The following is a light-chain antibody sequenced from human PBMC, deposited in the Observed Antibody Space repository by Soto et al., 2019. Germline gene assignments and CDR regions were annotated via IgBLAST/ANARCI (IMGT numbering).Light chain of an antibody. Sequence: EIVLTQSPGTLSLSPGDRATLSCRASQSISSNFLAWYQQKPGQAPRLLIYGASSRATGIPDRFSGSGSGTDFTLTISRLGPEDFAVYYCQQYGSSPSTFGQGTGLEIK. CDR2: GAS. CDR1: QSISSNF. J-gene: IGKJ5*01. V-gene: IGKV3-20*01. CDR3: QQYGSSPST.